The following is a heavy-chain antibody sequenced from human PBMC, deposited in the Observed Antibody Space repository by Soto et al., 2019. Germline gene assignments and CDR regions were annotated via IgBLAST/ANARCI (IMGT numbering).Heavy chain of an antibody. CDR2: IYYTGST. V-gene: IGHV4-39*01. CDR1: GGSISSTSYY. Sequence: QLQLQESGPGLVKPSETLSLTCTVSGGSISSTSYYWGWIRQPPGTGLEWIGTIYYTGSTYYNPSLKSRVTISVDTSKNQFSLKLSSVTAADTAVYYCASHDSSGYHGIDYWGQGTLVTVSS. J-gene: IGHJ4*02. CDR3: ASHDSSGYHGIDY. D-gene: IGHD3-22*01.